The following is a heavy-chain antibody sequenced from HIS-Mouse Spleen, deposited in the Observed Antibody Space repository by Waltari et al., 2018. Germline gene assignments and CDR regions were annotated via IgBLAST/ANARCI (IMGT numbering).Heavy chain of an antibody. CDR2: LNPNSGGT. CDR3: ARDYYGSGSYYYYYGMDV. D-gene: IGHD3-10*01. Sequence: QVQLVQSGAEVKKPGASVKVSCKASGYTFTGYYMHWVRQAPGQGLERRGWLNPNSGGTNYAQKFQGRVTMTRDTSISTAYMELSRLRSDDTAVYYCARDYYGSGSYYYYYGMDVWGQGTTVTVSS. V-gene: IGHV1-2*02. CDR1: GYTFTGYY. J-gene: IGHJ6*02.